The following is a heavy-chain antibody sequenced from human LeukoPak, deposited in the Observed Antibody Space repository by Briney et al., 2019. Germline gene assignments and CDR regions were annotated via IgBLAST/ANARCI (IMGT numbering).Heavy chain of an antibody. D-gene: IGHD4-17*01. CDR2: IKQDGSEK. CDR1: GFTFSSYW. V-gene: IGHV3-7*01. Sequence: PGGSLRLASAAYGFTFSSYWMSWVRQAPGKGLEWVANIKQDGSEKYYVGSVKGRFTISRDNAKNSLYLQMNSLRAEDTAVYYCARDWVTTSYNWFDPWGQGTLVTVSS. J-gene: IGHJ5*02. CDR3: ARDWVTTSYNWFDP.